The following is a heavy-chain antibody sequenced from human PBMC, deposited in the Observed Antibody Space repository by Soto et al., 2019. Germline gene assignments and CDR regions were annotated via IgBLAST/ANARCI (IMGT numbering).Heavy chain of an antibody. CDR1: GYTFTSYY. CDR3: ARDEDVVVVAATQWVYYYYGMDV. Sequence: ASVKVSCKASGYTFTSYYMHWVRQAPGQGREWMGIINTSGGSTSYAQKFQGRVTMTRDTSTSTVYMELSSLRSEDTAVYYCARDEDVVVVAATQWVYYYYGMDVWGQGTPVTVSS. CDR2: INTSGGST. V-gene: IGHV1-46*01. J-gene: IGHJ6*02. D-gene: IGHD2-15*01.